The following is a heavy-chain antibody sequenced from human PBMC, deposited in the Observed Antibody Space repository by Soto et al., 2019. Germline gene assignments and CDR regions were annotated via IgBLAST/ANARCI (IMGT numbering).Heavy chain of an antibody. D-gene: IGHD2-2*01. J-gene: IGHJ4*02. CDR3: ARGLDQPPVGLYFDT. Sequence: QVQLVQSGAEVKNPGSSVKVSCKTSGGTFNSYLIDWVRQAPGQGLEWMGGIIPAFGTANYAQKFQGRVTITAVKSTTTAYMELRTLTSEDTAVYYCARGLDQPPVGLYFDTWGQGTLVTVSS. CDR2: IIPAFGTA. V-gene: IGHV1-69*06. CDR1: GGTFNSYL.